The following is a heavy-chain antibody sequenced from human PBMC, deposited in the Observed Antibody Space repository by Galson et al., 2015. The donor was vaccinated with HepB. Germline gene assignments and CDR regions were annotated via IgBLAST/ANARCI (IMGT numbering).Heavy chain of an antibody. CDR2: ISSSSSYI. Sequence: SLRLSCAASGFTFSSYSMNWVRQAPGKGLEWVSSISSSSSYIYYADSVKGRFTISRDNAKNSLYLQMNSLSAEDTAVYYCARDPSITMLPGEFDPWGQGTLVTVSS. D-gene: IGHD3-10*01. J-gene: IGHJ5*02. CDR1: GFTFSSYS. V-gene: IGHV3-21*01. CDR3: ARDPSITMLPGEFDP.